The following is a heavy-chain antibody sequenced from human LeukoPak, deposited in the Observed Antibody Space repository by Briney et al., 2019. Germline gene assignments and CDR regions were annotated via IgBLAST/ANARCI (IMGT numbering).Heavy chain of an antibody. V-gene: IGHV3-23*01. D-gene: IGHD3-9*01. CDR2: IDGSDGAS. CDR3: ARSGALRYFGNS. Sequence: GGSLRLSCAASGFRFSSYVMSWVRQAPGKGLEYVSSIDGSDGASYYADSVKGRFTISRDNSKNTLYLQMNSLRAEDTAMYYCARSGALRYFGNSWGQGALVTVSS. CDR1: GFRFSSYV. J-gene: IGHJ5*02.